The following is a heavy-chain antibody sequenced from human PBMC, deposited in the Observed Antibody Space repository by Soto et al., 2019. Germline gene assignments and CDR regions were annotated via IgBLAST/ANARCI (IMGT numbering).Heavy chain of an antibody. V-gene: IGHV1-69-2*01. CDR3: ATTTAVIVAQGPMDV. CDR2: VDPEDGET. Sequence: EVQLVQSGAEVKKPGATVKISCKVSGFKFIDYYLYWVQQAPGKALEWMGRVDPEDGETVYSEKFQGRLTITADTSRDIAHMELSGLRSKDTAVYFCATTTAVIVAQGPMDVWGQGTTVIVSS. CDR1: GFKFIDYY. J-gene: IGHJ6*02. D-gene: IGHD2-21*01.